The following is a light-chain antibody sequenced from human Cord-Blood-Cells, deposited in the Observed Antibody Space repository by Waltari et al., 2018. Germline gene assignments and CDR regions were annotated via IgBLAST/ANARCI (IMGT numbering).Light chain of an antibody. V-gene: IGLV2-14*03. CDR1: SIDVGGYHY. Sequence: QSAMTQPASVSGSPGQPITIPCTGTSIDVGGYHYVSWYQQHPGKAPKRMIYDVRNRPSGVAKRLSGSKSGNTASLPISGLHADDEADYYCSSYTSSSTWVFGGGTKLTVL. J-gene: IGLJ3*02. CDR2: DVR. CDR3: SSYTSSSTWV.